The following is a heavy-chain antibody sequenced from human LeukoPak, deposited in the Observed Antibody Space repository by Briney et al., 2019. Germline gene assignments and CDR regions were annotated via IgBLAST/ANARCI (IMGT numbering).Heavy chain of an antibody. CDR3: ARNGGCSSSTCKNFDY. V-gene: IGHV4-34*01. Sequence: SETLSLTCTVSGGSISSYYWSWIRQPPGKGLEWIGEINHSGSTNYNPSLKSRVTISVDTSKNQFSLKLTSVTAADTAVYYCARNGGCSSSTCKNFDYWGQGTLVTVPS. J-gene: IGHJ4*02. D-gene: IGHD2-2*01. CDR2: INHSGST. CDR1: GGSISSYY.